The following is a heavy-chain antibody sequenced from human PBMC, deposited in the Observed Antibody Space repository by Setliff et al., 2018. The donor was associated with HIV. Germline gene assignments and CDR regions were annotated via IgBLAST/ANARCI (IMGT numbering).Heavy chain of an antibody. V-gene: IGHV4-59*11. CDR2: IYYSGST. Sequence: KTSETLSLTCTVSGGSISSHYWSWIRQPPGKGLEWIGSIYYSGSTNYNPSLKSRVTISVDTSKNQFSLKLSSVTAADTAVYYCARGVGSNPNWFDPWGQGTLVTVSS. D-gene: IGHD1-26*01. CDR3: ARGVGSNPNWFDP. J-gene: IGHJ5*02. CDR1: GGSISSHY.